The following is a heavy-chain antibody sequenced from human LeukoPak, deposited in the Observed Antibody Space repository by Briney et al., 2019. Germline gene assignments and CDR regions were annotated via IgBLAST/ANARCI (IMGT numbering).Heavy chain of an antibody. CDR1: GYSISSGYY. CDR2: IYYSGST. J-gene: IGHJ4*02. CDR3: AREADYGSGSYDY. D-gene: IGHD3-10*01. V-gene: IGHV4-38-2*02. Sequence: SETLSLTCTVSGYSISSGYYWGWIRQPPGKGLEWIGSIYYSGSTYYNPSLKGRVTISVDTSKNQFSLKLSSVTAADTAVYYCAREADYGSGSYDYWGQGTLVTVSS.